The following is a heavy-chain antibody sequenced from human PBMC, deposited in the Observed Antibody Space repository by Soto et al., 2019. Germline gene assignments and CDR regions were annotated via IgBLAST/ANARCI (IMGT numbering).Heavy chain of an antibody. CDR3: ARKSTMFRGVIITSPAWYYYYGMDV. Sequence: SVKVSCKASGGTFSSYAISWVRQAPGQGLEWMGGIIPIFGTANYAQKFQGRVTITADESTSTAYMELSSLRSEDTAVYYCARKSTMFRGVIITSPAWYYYYGMDVWGQGTTVTVSS. CDR1: GGTFSSYA. J-gene: IGHJ6*02. V-gene: IGHV1-69*13. CDR2: IIPIFGTA. D-gene: IGHD3-10*01.